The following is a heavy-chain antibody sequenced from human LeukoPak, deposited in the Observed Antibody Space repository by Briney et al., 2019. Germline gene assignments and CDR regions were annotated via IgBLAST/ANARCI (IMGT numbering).Heavy chain of an antibody. CDR1: GFTFSSYS. D-gene: IGHD3-3*01. CDR3: ARGPYYDFWSGYYRGFLPPTNWFDP. Sequence: PGGSLRLSCAASGFTFSSYSMNWVRQAPGKGLEWVSSISSSSSYIYYADSVKGRFTISRDNAKNSLYLQMNGLRAEDTAVYYCARGPYYDFWSGYYRGFLPPTNWFDPWGQGTLVTVSS. CDR2: ISSSSSYI. V-gene: IGHV3-21*01. J-gene: IGHJ5*02.